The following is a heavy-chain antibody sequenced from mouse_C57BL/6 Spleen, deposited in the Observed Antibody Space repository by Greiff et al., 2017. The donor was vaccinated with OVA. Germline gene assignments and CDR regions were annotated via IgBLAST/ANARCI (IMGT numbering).Heavy chain of an antibody. J-gene: IGHJ4*01. CDR3: ARIYYDYPYYAMDY. D-gene: IGHD2-4*01. CDR2: INPSSGYT. V-gene: IGHV1-4*01. CDR1: GYTFTSYT. Sequence: QVQLQQSGAELARPGASVKMSCKASGYTFTSYTMHWVKQRPGQGLEWIGYINPSSGYTKYNQKFKDKATLTADKSSSTAYMQLSSLTSEDSAVYYCARIYYDYPYYAMDYWGQGTSVTVSS.